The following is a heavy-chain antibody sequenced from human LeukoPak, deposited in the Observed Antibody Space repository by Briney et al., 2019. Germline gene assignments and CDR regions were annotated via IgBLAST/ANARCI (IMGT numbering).Heavy chain of an antibody. CDR1: GYTFTSYY. D-gene: IGHD6-19*01. Sequence: ASVKVSCKASGYTFTSYYTHWVRQAPGQGLEWMGIINPSGGSTSYAQKFQGRVTMARDTSTSTVYMELSSLRSEDTAVYYCARGSSGWYSVAYWGQGTLVTVSS. V-gene: IGHV1-46*01. J-gene: IGHJ4*02. CDR2: INPSGGST. CDR3: ARGSSGWYSVAY.